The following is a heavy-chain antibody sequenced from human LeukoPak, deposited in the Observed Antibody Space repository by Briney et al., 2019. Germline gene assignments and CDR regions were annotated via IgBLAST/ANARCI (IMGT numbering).Heavy chain of an antibody. CDR3: ASGRLSSGYSN. Sequence: SETPSLTCSVSGASVSDYYCNWIRQRPGKGLEWIGYVYNSGITNYNPSLRSRVTISVDTSKNQFSLKLNSVTAADTAVYYCASGRLSSGYSNWGQGTLVTVSS. CDR1: GASVSDYY. J-gene: IGHJ4*02. CDR2: VYNSGIT. V-gene: IGHV4-59*02. D-gene: IGHD3-22*01.